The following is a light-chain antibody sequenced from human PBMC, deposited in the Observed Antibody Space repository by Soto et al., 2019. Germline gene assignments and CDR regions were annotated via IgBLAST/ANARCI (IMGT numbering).Light chain of an antibody. Sequence: EIVLTQSPATLSLSPGERATLSCRASQSVSSYLAWYQQKPGQAPRLLIYDASNRATGIPARFSGSGSGTDFTRTISRLEPEDCAVYFCQQRSNWPLPCGGGTKVEIK. CDR2: DAS. CDR3: QQRSNWPLP. CDR1: QSVSSY. J-gene: IGKJ4*02. V-gene: IGKV3-11*01.